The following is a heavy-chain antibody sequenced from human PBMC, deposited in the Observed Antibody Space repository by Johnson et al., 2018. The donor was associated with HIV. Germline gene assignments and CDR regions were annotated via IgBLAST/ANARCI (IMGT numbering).Heavy chain of an antibody. CDR2: INWNGGST. Sequence: VQLVESGGGVVRPGGSLRLSCVASGFTFDDYGMSWVRQAPGKGLEWVSGINWNGGSTGYGDSVKGRFTISRDNAKNSLYLQMNSLRAEDTALYYGARAPPAPYGDYGAFDIWGQGTMVIVSS. J-gene: IGHJ3*02. CDR1: GFTFDDYG. V-gene: IGHV3-20*04. D-gene: IGHD4-17*01. CDR3: ARAPPAPYGDYGAFDI.